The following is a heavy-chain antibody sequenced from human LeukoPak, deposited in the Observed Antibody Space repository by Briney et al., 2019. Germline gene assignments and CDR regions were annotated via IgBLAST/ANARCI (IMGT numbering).Heavy chain of an antibody. D-gene: IGHD4-11*01. J-gene: IGHJ3*02. V-gene: IGHV3-11*04. CDR1: GFPFSDHY. CDR3: ARDTVTHDAFDN. Sequence: PGGSLRLSCAASGFPFSDHYMIWIRQAPGKGLEWVSYIDYDGTGMSYADSLKGRFTISRDNAKNSLYLQMNSLRAEDTAVYYCARDTVTHDAFDNWGQGTMVTVSS. CDR2: IDYDGTGM.